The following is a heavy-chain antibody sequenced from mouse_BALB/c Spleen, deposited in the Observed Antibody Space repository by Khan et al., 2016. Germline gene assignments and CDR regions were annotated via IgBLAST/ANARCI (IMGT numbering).Heavy chain of an antibody. CDR3: AKNGDTWFAY. CDR1: GFSLTSYG. J-gene: IGHJ3*01. CDR2: IWRGGST. V-gene: IGHV2-5-1*01. Sequence: QVQLKESGPSLVQPSQSLSITCTVSGFSLTSYGVHWVRQSPGKGLEWLGVIWRGGSTDYNAALMSRLSITKDNSKSQVFFKMNSLQADDTAIYYCAKNGDTWFAYWGQGTLVTVSA.